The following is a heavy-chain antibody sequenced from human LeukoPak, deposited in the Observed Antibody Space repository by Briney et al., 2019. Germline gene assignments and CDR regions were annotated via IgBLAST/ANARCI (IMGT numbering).Heavy chain of an antibody. Sequence: PGGSLRLSCAASGFTFSDYYMSWIRQAPGKGLEWVSYISSSGSTIYYADSVKGRFTISRDNAKNSLYLQMNSLRAEDTAVYYCARVAAAGFIRGYFDYWGQGTLVTVSS. J-gene: IGHJ4*02. V-gene: IGHV3-11*04. D-gene: IGHD6-13*01. CDR2: ISSSGSTI. CDR3: ARVAAAGFIRGYFDY. CDR1: GFTFSDYY.